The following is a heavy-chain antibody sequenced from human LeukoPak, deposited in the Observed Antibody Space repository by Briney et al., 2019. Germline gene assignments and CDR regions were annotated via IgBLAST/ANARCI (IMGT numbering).Heavy chain of an antibody. CDR1: GYSFSSFY. CDR2: ISAYNGKT. D-gene: IGHD3-9*01. J-gene: IGHJ4*02. Sequence: ASVKVSCKASGYSFSSFYISWVRQAPGQGLEWLGWISAYNGKTSYAQKLQGRVSMTTDTSASTAYMELWSLTSDDTAVYWCTRAESDWPPYIDYWGQGTLVTVSS. CDR3: TRAESDWPPYIDY. V-gene: IGHV1-18*01.